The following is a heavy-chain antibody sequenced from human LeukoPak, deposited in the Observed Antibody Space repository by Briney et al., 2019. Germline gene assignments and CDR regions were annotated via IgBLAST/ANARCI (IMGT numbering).Heavy chain of an antibody. CDR2: ISGSGDRT. J-gene: IGHJ4*02. CDR3: AKGYYGSGSYGWFDY. Sequence: GGSLRLSCVTSGFTFSSYGMHWVRQVPGKGLEWVSTISGSGDRTYYADSVKGRFTISRDNSKNTLFLHMNSLRAEDTAVYSCAKGYYGSGSYGWFDYWGQGTLVTVSS. V-gene: IGHV3-23*01. D-gene: IGHD3-10*01. CDR1: GFTFSSYG.